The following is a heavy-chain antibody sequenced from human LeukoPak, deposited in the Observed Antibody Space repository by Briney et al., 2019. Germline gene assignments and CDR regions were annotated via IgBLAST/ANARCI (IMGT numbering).Heavy chain of an antibody. J-gene: IGHJ4*02. D-gene: IGHD1-26*01. CDR1: GFTVSSNY. CDR2: INTGGYT. V-gene: IGHV3-53*01. CDR3: ARESGSYLQ. Sequence: GGSLRLSCAASGFTVSSNYMSWVRQAPGKGLDWVSIINTGGYTYYIDSVKGRFTISRDKSKNTLYLQMTFLNVEDTAVYYCARESGSYLQWGQGTLVTVSS.